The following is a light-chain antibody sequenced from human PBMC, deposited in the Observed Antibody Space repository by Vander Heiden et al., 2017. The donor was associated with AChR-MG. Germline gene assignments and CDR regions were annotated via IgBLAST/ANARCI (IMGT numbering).Light chain of an antibody. Sequence: EILMPQPPSTPSVSPGQGASLSCRASQSLGTNLAWYQQKPGQAPRLRIYVTSTRATGIPARFSASASGTEFTLTISSLQSEDFAVYYCPQYTDWALTFGPGTRLEIK. CDR3: PQYTDWALT. J-gene: IGKJ5*01. CDR2: VTS. CDR1: QSLGTN. V-gene: IGKV3-15*01.